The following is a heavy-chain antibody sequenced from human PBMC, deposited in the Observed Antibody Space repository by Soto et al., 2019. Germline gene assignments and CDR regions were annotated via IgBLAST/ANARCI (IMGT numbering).Heavy chain of an antibody. V-gene: IGHV5-10-1*01. CDR3: ARGNWETYNWFDP. Sequence: GESLKISCKGSGYSFTSYWISWVRQMPGKGLEWMGRIDPSDSYTNYSPSFQGHVTISADKSISTAYLQWSSLKASDTAMYYCARGNWETYNWFDPWGQGTLVTVSS. D-gene: IGHD7-27*01. CDR1: GYSFTSYW. CDR2: IDPSDSYT. J-gene: IGHJ5*02.